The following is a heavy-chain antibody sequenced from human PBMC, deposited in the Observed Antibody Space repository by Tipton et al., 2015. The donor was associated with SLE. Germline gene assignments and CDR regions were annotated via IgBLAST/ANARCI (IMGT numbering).Heavy chain of an antibody. J-gene: IGHJ3*02. CDR3: ASKDGYNSPVAFDI. D-gene: IGHD5-24*01. V-gene: IGHV4-38-2*02. CDR1: GGSISSGYY. Sequence: TLSLTCTVSGGSISSGYYWGWIRQPPGKGLEWIGSIYHSGSTYYNPSLKSRVTISVDTSKNQFSLKLSSVTAADTAVYYCASKDGYNSPVAFDIWGQGTMVTVSS. CDR2: IYHSGST.